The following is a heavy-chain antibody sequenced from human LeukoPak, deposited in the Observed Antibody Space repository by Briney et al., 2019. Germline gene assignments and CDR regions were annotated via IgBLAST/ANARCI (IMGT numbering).Heavy chain of an antibody. J-gene: IGHJ5*02. CDR1: GGSISSGGYY. CDR2: IYYSGST. CDR3: ARGTSSSYIRTFDP. Sequence: SQTLSLTCTVSGGSISSGGYYWSWIRQHPGKGLEWIGYIYYSGSTYYNPSLKSRVTISVDTSKNQFSLKLSSVTAADTAVYYCARGTSSSYIRTFDPWGQGTLVTVSS. D-gene: IGHD6-13*01. V-gene: IGHV4-31*03.